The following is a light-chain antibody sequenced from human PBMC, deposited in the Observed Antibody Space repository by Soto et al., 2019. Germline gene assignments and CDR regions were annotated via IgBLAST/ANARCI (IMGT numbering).Light chain of an antibody. CDR1: QTVSVN. J-gene: IGKJ3*01. V-gene: IGKV3-15*01. CDR2: GAS. CDR3: QQYNDWPPFT. Sequence: EIVMTQSPATLSVSPGERATLSCRASQTVSVNLAWYQQKPGQAPRLLIYGASTRATGTPARFSGSGSGTEFTLTISSLQSEDFAVYYCQQYNDWPPFTFGPGNRVDIK.